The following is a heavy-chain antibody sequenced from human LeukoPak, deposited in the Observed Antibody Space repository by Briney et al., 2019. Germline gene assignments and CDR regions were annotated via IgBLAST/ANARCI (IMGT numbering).Heavy chain of an antibody. Sequence: GESLKISCQGSGYSFTTYWIGWVRQMPGKGLEWMGIIYPGDSDIRYSPSFQGQVTISADKSISTAYLQCSSLKASDTAMYYCARGRGRQATDAFDIWGQGTMVTVSS. D-gene: IGHD3-16*01. CDR1: GYSFTTYW. V-gene: IGHV5-51*01. CDR2: IYPGDSDI. J-gene: IGHJ3*02. CDR3: ARGRGRQATDAFDI.